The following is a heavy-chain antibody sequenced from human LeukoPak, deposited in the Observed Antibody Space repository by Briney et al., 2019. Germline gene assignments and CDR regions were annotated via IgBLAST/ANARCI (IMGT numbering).Heavy chain of an antibody. V-gene: IGHV4-59*01. D-gene: IGHD6-19*01. CDR3: ARGGYSSPRGWFDP. CDR1: GGSISSYY. Sequence: SETLSLTCSVSGGSISSYYWSWIRQSPGKGLECIGYIHYTGSTNYNPSLKSRVTISVETSKNQFSLKLKSVTAEDTAVYYCARGGYSSPRGWFDPWGQGTLITVSS. J-gene: IGHJ5*02. CDR2: IHYTGST.